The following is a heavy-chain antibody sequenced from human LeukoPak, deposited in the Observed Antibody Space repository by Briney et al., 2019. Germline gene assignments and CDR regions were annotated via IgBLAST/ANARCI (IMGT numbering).Heavy chain of an antibody. CDR3: ARDLPDWLPHGVRPPAYYYYYMDV. D-gene: IGHD3-9*01. CDR2: IIPIFGTA. CDR1: GGTFSSYA. Sequence: SVKVSCKASGGTFSSYAISWVRQAPGQGLEWMGGIIPIFGTANYAQKFQGRVTITTDESTSTAYMELSSLRSEDTAVYYCARDLPDWLPHGVRPPAYYYYYMDVWGKGTTVTVSS. J-gene: IGHJ6*03. V-gene: IGHV1-69*05.